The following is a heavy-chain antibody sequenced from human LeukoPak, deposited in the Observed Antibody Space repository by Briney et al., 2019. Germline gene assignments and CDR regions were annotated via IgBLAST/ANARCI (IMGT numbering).Heavy chain of an antibody. Sequence: SSETLSLTCTVSGGSISSYHWSWIRQPPGKGLEWIGYVYYSGGTNYNPSLKSRVTISVDTSKNQVSLKLSSVTAADTAVYYCARFTRFPFQFDCWGQGILVTVSS. V-gene: IGHV4-59*01. J-gene: IGHJ4*02. D-gene: IGHD1-1*01. CDR3: ARFTRFPFQFDC. CDR2: VYYSGGT. CDR1: GGSISSYH.